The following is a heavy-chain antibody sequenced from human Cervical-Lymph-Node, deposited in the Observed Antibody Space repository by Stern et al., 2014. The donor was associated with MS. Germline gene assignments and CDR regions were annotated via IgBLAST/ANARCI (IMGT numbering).Heavy chain of an antibody. CDR3: ARAGSDGYCSNGVCSWLDP. V-gene: IGHV4-31*03. J-gene: IGHJ5*02. CDR1: RGSIRGGGDY. Sequence: QLQLQESGPGLVKPSQTLTLTCTVSRGSIRGGGDYWSWIRQHPGKGLEWIGYIYYTGTTYYNPSLKSRTLISVDTSNNQFSLNLSSVTAADTAVYYCARAGSDGYCSNGVCSWLDPWGQGTLVTVAS. D-gene: IGHD2-8*01. CDR2: IYYTGTT.